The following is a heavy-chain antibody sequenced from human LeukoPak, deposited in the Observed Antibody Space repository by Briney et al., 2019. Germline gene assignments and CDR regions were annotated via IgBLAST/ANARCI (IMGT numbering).Heavy chain of an antibody. D-gene: IGHD2-2*01. V-gene: IGHV1-3*01. Sequence: ASVKVSCKASGYTFTSYAMHWVRQAPGQRLEWMGWINAGNGNTKYSHKFQGRVTITRDTSASTAYMELSSLRSEDTAVYYCARDQLPPLGGYFDLWGRGTLVTVSS. CDR1: GYTFTSYA. CDR2: INAGNGNT. CDR3: ARDQLPPLGGYFDL. J-gene: IGHJ2*01.